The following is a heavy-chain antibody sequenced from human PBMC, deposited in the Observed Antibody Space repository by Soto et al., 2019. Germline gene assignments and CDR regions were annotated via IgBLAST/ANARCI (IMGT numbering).Heavy chain of an antibody. J-gene: IGHJ4*02. CDR3: ARHFSVDYFDY. V-gene: IGHV4-59*01. CDR1: GGSLSSYY. Sequence: SETLSLTCTVSGGSLSSYYWSWIRQPPGKGLEWIGYIYYSGSTNYNPSLKSRVTISVDTSKNQFSLKLSSVTAADTAVYYCARHFSVDYFDYWGQGALVNVSS. CDR2: IYYSGST.